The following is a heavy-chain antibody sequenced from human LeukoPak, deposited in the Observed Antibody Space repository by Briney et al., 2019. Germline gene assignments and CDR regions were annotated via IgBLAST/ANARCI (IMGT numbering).Heavy chain of an antibody. CDR1: GYTFTGYY. Sequence: ASVKVSCKASGYTFTGYYMHWVRQAPGQGLEWMGWISAYNGNTNYAQKLQGRVTMTTDTSTSTAYMELRSLRSDDTAVYYCARIAVAVKYFDYWGQGTLVTVSS. J-gene: IGHJ4*02. V-gene: IGHV1-18*04. D-gene: IGHD6-19*01. CDR3: ARIAVAVKYFDY. CDR2: ISAYNGNT.